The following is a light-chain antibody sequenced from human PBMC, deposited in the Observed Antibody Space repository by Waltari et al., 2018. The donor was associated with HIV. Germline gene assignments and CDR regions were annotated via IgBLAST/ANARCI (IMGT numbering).Light chain of an antibody. J-gene: IGLJ2*01. CDR2: DNS. CDR1: DSNVRSNF. Sequence: SLLTQPPSVSAAPGHKVTISCTGSDSNVRSNFVSWYQHIPGRGPKLLLYDNSQRHVGISDRFSASKTGSSASLDITGLQTGDEAEYFCETWDSSLHVVLFGGGTKVTVL. V-gene: IGLV1-51*01. CDR3: ETWDSSLHVVL.